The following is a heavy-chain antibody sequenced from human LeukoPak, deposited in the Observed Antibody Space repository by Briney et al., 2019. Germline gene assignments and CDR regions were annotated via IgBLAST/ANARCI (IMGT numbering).Heavy chain of an antibody. CDR1: GFTFSSYA. CDR3: AKLFGGGIVPAAVHA. J-gene: IGHJ5*02. CDR2: ISGSGGST. D-gene: IGHD2-2*01. Sequence: GGSLRLSCAASGFTFSSYAMSWVRQAPGKGLEWVSGISGSGGSTYYADSVKGRFTISRDNSKNTVYLQMNSLRADDTAVYYCAKLFGGGIVPAAVHAWGQGSLVTVSS. V-gene: IGHV3-23*01.